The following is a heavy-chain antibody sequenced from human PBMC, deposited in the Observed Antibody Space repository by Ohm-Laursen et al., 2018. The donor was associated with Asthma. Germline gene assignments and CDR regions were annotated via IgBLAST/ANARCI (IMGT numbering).Heavy chain of an antibody. CDR1: GFTFSSYA. Sequence: RSLRLSCAASGFTFSSYAMHWVRQAPGKGLEWVAVISYDGSNKYYADSVKGRFTISRDNSKTTLHLQMNSLSAEDTAVYYCARGEVPVYYYGLDDWGQGTTVTVSS. J-gene: IGHJ6*02. D-gene: IGHD4-11*01. CDR3: ARGEVPVYYYGLDD. CDR2: ISYDGSNK. V-gene: IGHV3-30-3*01.